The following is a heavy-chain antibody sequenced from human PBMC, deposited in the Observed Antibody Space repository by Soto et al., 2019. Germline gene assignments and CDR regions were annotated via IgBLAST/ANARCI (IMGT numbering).Heavy chain of an antibody. CDR3: ARVKYIRPYRYHYGLDV. CDR1: GFTFSSYD. V-gene: IGHV3-13*01. D-gene: IGHD1-20*01. CDR2: IDTAGDT. J-gene: IGHJ6*02. Sequence: EEQLVESGGGLVQPGGSLRLSCAASGFTFSSYDMHWVRQVTGKGLEWVSGIDTAGDTYYAGSVKGRFTISREIAKNSLYLQMNTLRAEDTAVYYCARVKYIRPYRYHYGLDVWGQGTTVTVSS.